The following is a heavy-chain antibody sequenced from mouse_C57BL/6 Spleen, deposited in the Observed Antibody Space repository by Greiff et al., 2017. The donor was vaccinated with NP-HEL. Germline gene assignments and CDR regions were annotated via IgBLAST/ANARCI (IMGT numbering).Heavy chain of an antibody. D-gene: IGHD1-1*01. CDR1: GFTFSSYA. J-gene: IGHJ4*01. CDR3: TRDDYGGYYAMDY. CDR2: ISSGGDYI. V-gene: IGHV5-9-1*02. Sequence: EVQGVESGEGLVKPGGSLKLSCAASGFTFSSYAMSWVRQTPEKRLEWVAYISSGGDYIYYADTVKGRFTISRDNARNTLYLQLSSLKSEDTAMYYCTRDDYGGYYAMDYWGQGTSVTVSS.